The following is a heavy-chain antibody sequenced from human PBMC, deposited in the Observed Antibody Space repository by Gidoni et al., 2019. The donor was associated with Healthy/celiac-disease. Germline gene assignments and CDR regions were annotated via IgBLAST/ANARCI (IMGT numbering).Heavy chain of an antibody. CDR3: ARDEIQLYYYYYYMDV. Sequence: EVDLVESGGGLVKPGGCLRLSGAASGFTFRGDSMNGVRQATGKGLEWVSSISSSSSYIYYADSVKGRFTISRDNAKHSLYLQMNCLRSEDTAVYCCARDEIQLYYYYYYMDVWGKGTTVTVSS. CDR1: GFTFRGDS. J-gene: IGHJ6*03. CDR2: ISSSSSYI. V-gene: IGHV3-21*01. D-gene: IGHD5-18*01.